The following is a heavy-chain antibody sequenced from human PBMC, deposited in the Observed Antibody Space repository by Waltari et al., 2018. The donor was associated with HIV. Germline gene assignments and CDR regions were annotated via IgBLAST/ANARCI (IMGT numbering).Heavy chain of an antibody. J-gene: IGHJ6*02. CDR2: IYYSGST. D-gene: IGHD3-10*01. CDR3: ARADFGPRYGMDV. V-gene: IGHV4-59*01. CDR1: GGSISSYY. Sequence: QVQLQESGPGLVRPSETLSLTCTISGGSISSYYWSWIRQPPGKALEWIGYIYYSGSTNYNPSLKSRSIISIDTSNNHFSLKLSSVTAADTAVYYCARADFGPRYGMDVWGQGTTVTVSS.